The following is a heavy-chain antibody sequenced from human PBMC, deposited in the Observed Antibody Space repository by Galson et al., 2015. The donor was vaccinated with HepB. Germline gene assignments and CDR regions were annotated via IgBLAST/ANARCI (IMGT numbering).Heavy chain of an antibody. V-gene: IGHV4-34*01. J-gene: IGHJ4*02. D-gene: IGHD2-15*01. CDR1: GGSFSGYY. CDR3: ARGGGGYCTGGSCRPLRY. Sequence: SETLYLTCAVYGGSFSGYYWSWIRQPPGKGLEWIGEINHSGSTNYNPSLKSRVTISVDTSKNQFSLKLSSVTAADTAVYYCARGGGGYCTGGSCRPLRYWGQGTLVTVSS. CDR2: INHSGST.